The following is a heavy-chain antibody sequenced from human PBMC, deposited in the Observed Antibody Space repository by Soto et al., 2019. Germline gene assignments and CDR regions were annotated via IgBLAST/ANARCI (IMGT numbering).Heavy chain of an antibody. J-gene: IGHJ6*02. CDR2: ISGSGGST. CDR1: GFTFSSYT. V-gene: IGHV3-23*01. Sequence: WGSLRLSCAASGFTFSSYTMNWVRQAPGKGLEWVSAISGSGGSTYYADSVKGRFTISRDNSKNTLYLQMNSLRAEDTAVYYCAKFLSGGILTGYYKDYYYYGMDVWGQGTTVTV. CDR3: AKFLSGGILTGYYKDYYYYGMDV. D-gene: IGHD3-9*01.